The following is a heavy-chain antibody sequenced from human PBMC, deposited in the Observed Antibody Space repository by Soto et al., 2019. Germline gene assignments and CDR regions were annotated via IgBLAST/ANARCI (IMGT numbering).Heavy chain of an antibody. V-gene: IGHV1-2*02. CDR2: INPNSGGT. J-gene: IGHJ6*02. CDR3: ARDVTRTQSCTNGVCYYHYYDMDV. Sequence: SVKVSCKASGYTFTDYYVHWVRHAPGQGLEWMGWINPNSGGTKTAQKFQGRVTVTRDTSISTAYMDLSRLRSDDTAVYYCARDVTRTQSCTNGVCYYHYYDMDVWGQGTTVTVSS. D-gene: IGHD2-8*01. CDR1: GYTFTDYY.